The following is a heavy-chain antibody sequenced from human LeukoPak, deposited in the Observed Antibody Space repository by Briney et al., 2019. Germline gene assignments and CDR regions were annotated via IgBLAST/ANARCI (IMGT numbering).Heavy chain of an antibody. CDR3: AKGSGWEMSYYYYYMDV. Sequence: PGGSLRLSCAASGLTFSIYGMHWVRHAPGKGLEWVAFIRYDGSNKYYVGSVKGRFTISRDNSKNTLYLQMNSLRAEDTAVYYCAKGSGWEMSYYYYYMDVWGKGTTVTISS. CDR1: GLTFSIYG. J-gene: IGHJ6*03. CDR2: IRYDGSNK. D-gene: IGHD1-26*01. V-gene: IGHV3-30*02.